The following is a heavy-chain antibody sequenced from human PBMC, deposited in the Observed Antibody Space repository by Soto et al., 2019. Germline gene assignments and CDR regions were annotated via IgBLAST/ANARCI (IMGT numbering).Heavy chain of an antibody. V-gene: IGHV3-15*07. CDR2: VKSKNDGGTT. Sequence: GGSLRLSCAASGFTFSNAWINWVRQAPGKGLEWVGRVKSKNDGGTTDFAAPVKGRFAISRDDSKNMVYLEMNSLQTEDTAIYYCTTDSYLTSIIVRFDYSGHGTLATVS. D-gene: IGHD2-21*01. CDR3: TTDSYLTSIIVRFDY. J-gene: IGHJ4*01. CDR1: GFTFSNAW.